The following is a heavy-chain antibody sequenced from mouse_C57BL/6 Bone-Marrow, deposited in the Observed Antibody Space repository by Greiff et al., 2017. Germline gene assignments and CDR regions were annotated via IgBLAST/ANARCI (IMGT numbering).Heavy chain of an antibody. D-gene: IGHD2-4*01. CDR3: AKNWDYDNYYAMDY. CDR2: IWRGGST. Sequence: VQLKESGPGLVQPSQSLSITCTVSGFSLTSYGVHWVRQSPGKGLEWLGVIWRGGSTDYNAAFMSRLSITKDNSKSQVFFKMNSLQADDTAIYYCAKNWDYDNYYAMDYWGQGTSVTVSS. V-gene: IGHV2-5*01. J-gene: IGHJ4*01. CDR1: GFSLTSYG.